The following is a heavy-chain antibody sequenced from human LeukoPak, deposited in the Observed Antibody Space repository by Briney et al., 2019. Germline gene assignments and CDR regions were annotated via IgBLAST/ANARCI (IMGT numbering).Heavy chain of an antibody. V-gene: IGHV1-2*02. Sequence: ASVTVSCKASGYSFIDYFIHWVRQAPGQGLEWIGWINPNSGATTYAQKFQGRVTVTRDTSFSTAYMELSSLTSDDTAVCYCARIRISGTYYNYWGQGTLVTVSS. CDR3: ARIRISGTYYNY. J-gene: IGHJ4*02. CDR1: GYSFIDYF. D-gene: IGHD3-10*01. CDR2: INPNSGAT.